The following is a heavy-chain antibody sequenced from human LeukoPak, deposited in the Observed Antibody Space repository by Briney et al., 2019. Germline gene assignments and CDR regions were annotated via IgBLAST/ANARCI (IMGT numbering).Heavy chain of an antibody. Sequence: GGSLRLSFAATGFTFRTYPMNSVRSAPVYGLASVSGIGVSGSTYYADSVKGRFTISRDNSKNTLYLQINSLRVEDTAVYYCATALLRASTYMDVWGKGTTVTVSS. CDR2: IGVSGST. CDR3: ATALLRASTYMDV. J-gene: IGHJ6*03. V-gene: IGHV3-23*01. CDR1: GFTFRTYP. D-gene: IGHD1-1*01.